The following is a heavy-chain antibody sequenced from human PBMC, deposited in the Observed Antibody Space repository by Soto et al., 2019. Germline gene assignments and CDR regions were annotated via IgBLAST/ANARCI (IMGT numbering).Heavy chain of an antibody. CDR2: IGIAGDT. Sequence: DVQLVESGGTLVQPGGSLRLSCAASGFTFSDYDMHWVGQATGKGLEWVSGIGIAGDTYYSGSVKGRFTISRENAKNSLYLPMSSLRAGDMEVSYCARDRPGMGVWGQGTKVTVSS. CDR3: ARDRPGMGV. V-gene: IGHV3-13*01. J-gene: IGHJ6*02. CDR1: GFTFSDYD.